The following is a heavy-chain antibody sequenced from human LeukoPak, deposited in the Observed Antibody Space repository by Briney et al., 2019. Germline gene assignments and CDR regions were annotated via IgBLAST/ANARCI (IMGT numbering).Heavy chain of an antibody. D-gene: IGHD1-26*01. V-gene: IGHV1-2*02. CDR3: ARDDIVGATEFDY. CDR2: LNPNSGDT. CDR1: GYTFTDYY. J-gene: IGHJ4*02. Sequence: ASVKVSCKASGYTFTDYYIHWVRQAPGQGLEWMGWLNPNSGDTNYAQRFQGRVTMTSGTSTKTAYMGLSRLTSDDTAMYYCARDDIVGATEFDYWGQGTLVTVSS.